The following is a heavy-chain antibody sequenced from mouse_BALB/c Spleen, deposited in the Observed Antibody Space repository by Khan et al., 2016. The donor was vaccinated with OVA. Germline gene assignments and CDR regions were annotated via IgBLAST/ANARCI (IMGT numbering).Heavy chain of an antibody. CDR3: ARGNYYGYYFDY. Sequence: EVKLQESGPGLVKPSQSLSLTCTVTGYSITSGYAWNWIRQFPGNKLEWMGYISYSGGTSYNPSLTSRISITRDTSKNQFFLPLNSVTTEDTATYYCARGNYYGYYFDYWGQGTPLTVSS. CDR1: GYSITSGYA. J-gene: IGHJ2*01. CDR2: ISYSGGT. V-gene: IGHV3-2*02. D-gene: IGHD1-1*01.